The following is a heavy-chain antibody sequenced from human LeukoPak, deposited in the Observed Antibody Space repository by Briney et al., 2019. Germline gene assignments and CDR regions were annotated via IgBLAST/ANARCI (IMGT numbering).Heavy chain of an antibody. V-gene: IGHV3-74*01. D-gene: IGHD1-1*01. J-gene: IGHJ4*02. Sequence: PGGSLRLSCAASGFTFSSYWMHWVRQAPGKGLVWVSRINSGGSSTSHADSVKGRFTISRDNAKNTLYLQMNSLRAEDTAVYYCASGDSTTSSYWGQGTLVTVPS. CDR3: ASGDSTTSSY. CDR1: GFTFSSYW. CDR2: INSGGSST.